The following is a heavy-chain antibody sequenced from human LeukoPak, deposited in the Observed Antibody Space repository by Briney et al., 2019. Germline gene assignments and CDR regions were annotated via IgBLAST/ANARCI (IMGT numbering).Heavy chain of an antibody. D-gene: IGHD3-3*01. Sequence: SETLSLTCAVYGGSFSGYYWSWIRQPPGKGLEWIGEINHSGSANYNPSLKSRVTISVDTSKNQFSLKLSSVTAADTAVYYCATDYDFWSGPAHWGQGALVTVSS. J-gene: IGHJ4*02. V-gene: IGHV4-34*01. CDR1: GGSFSGYY. CDR3: ATDYDFWSGPAH. CDR2: INHSGSA.